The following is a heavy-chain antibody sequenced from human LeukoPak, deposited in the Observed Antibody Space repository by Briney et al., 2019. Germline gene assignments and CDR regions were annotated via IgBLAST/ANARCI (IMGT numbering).Heavy chain of an antibody. V-gene: IGHV4-39*07. Sequence: SETLSLTCTVSGGSISSSSYYWGWIRQPPGKGLEWIGSIYYSGSTYYNPSLKRRVTISVDTSKNQFSLKLSSVTAADTAVYYCARDGAPRNYGGNYFDYWGQGTLVTVSS. J-gene: IGHJ4*02. CDR1: GGSISSSSYY. CDR3: ARDGAPRNYGGNYFDY. D-gene: IGHD4-23*01. CDR2: IYYSGST.